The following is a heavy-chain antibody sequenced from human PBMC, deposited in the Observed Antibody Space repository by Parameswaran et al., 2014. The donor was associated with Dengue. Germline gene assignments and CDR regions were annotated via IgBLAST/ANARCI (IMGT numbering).Heavy chain of an antibody. V-gene: IGHV4-31*02. CDR3: AREAKYYDILTGYLTGGYFDY. D-gene: IGHD3-9*01. J-gene: IGHJ4*02. Sequence: VRQMPGKGLEWIGYIYYSGSTYYNPSLKSRVTISVDTSKNQFSLKLSSVTAADTAVYYCAREAKYYDILTGYLTGGYFDYWGQGALVTVSS. CDR2: IYYSGST.